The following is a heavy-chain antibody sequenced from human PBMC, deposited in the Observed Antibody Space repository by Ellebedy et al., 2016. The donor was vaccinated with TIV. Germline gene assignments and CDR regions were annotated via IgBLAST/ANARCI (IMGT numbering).Heavy chain of an antibody. CDR1: GGSITSSTYY. Sequence: MPSETLSLTCTVSGGSITSSTYYWGWIRQPPGKGLEWIGSINYSGSTYNNPSLKSRVTISVDTSKNQFSLKLNSVTAADTAVYYCARGAPFPYYFDSWGQGLLVTVSS. CDR2: INYSGST. CDR3: ARGAPFPYYFDS. J-gene: IGHJ4*02. V-gene: IGHV4-39*07.